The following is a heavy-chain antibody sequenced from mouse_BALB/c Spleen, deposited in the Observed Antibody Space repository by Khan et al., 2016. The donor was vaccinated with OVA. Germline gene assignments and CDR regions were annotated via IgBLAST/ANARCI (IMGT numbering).Heavy chain of an antibody. D-gene: IGHD3-3*01. J-gene: IGHJ4*01. Sequence: QIQLVQSGPELKKPGETVKISCKASGYTFTNYGMNWVKQAPGKGLKWMGWINSNTGEATYADDFKGRFAFSLETSASTAYLQIKNLKNEDTATYCCVRGGRMAMDYWGQGTSVTVSS. CDR3: VRGGRMAMDY. V-gene: IGHV9-3-1*01. CDR2: INSNTGEA. CDR1: GYTFTNYG.